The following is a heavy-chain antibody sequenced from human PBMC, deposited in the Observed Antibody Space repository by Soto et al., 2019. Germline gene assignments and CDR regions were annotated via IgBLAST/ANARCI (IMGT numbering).Heavy chain of an antibody. CDR3: ARGRSPSYFDY. CDR2: LSDGGGST. Sequence: GALRLSCAASGFTFSNYAMSWVRQAPGKGLEWVSGLSDGGGSTFYADSVKGRFTISRDNAKNMLYLQMDTLTAEDTAVYYCARGRSPSYFDYWGPGTLVTVSS. V-gene: IGHV3-23*01. J-gene: IGHJ4*02. CDR1: GFTFSNYA.